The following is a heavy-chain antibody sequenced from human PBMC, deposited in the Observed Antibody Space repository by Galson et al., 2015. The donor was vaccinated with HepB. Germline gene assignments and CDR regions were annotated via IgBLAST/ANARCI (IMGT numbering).Heavy chain of an antibody. Sequence: SVKVSCKASGYTFTSYHMHWVRQAPGQGLEWMGIINPSGGSTSYAQKFQGRVTMTRDTSTSTVYMELSSLRSEDTAVYYCARDPIVVVPAAIRAGWFNPWGQGTLVTVSS. CDR3: ARDPIVVVPAAIRAGWFNP. CDR2: INPSGGST. V-gene: IGHV1-46*01. D-gene: IGHD2-2*02. CDR1: GYTFTSYH. J-gene: IGHJ5*02.